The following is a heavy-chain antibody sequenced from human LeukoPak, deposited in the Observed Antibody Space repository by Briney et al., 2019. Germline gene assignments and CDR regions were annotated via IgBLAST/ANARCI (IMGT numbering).Heavy chain of an antibody. CDR1: GYSFTTYW. Sequence: GESLKISCKGSGYSFTTYWIAWVRQMPGKGLEWMGIIYPGDSDTIYSPSFEGQVTISANKSISTAYLQWSSLRASDTAMYYCARASGAVAGKGNEYWGQGTLVTVSS. D-gene: IGHD6-19*01. V-gene: IGHV5-51*01. J-gene: IGHJ4*02. CDR2: IYPGDSDT. CDR3: ARASGAVAGKGNEY.